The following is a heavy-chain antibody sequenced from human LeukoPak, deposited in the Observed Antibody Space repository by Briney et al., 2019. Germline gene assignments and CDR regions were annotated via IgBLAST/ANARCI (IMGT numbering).Heavy chain of an antibody. CDR1: EFTFKNAW. CDR2: IRSKTDGGTT. V-gene: IGHV3-15*01. Sequence: GGSLRLSCAASEFTFKNAWMNWVRQAPGKGLEWGGRIRSKTDGGTTDYAAPVRGRFTISRDDSQNMLYLQMNSLKTEDTAVYYCSTGLIPTTGYYWGQGTLVAVSS. D-gene: IGHD1-1*01. CDR3: STGLIPTTGYY. J-gene: IGHJ4*02.